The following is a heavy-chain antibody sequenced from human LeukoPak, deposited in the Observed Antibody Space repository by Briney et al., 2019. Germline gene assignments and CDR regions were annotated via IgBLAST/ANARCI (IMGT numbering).Heavy chain of an antibody. J-gene: IGHJ4*02. CDR3: AKANAYYPSCSDY. CDR2: ISGSGGST. V-gene: IGHV3-23*01. D-gene: IGHD2-2*01. CDR1: GFTFSSYA. Sequence: GGSLRLSCAASGFTFSSYAMSWVRQAPGKGLEWVSAISGSGGSTSYADSVKGRFTISRDNSKNTLYLQMNSLRAEDTAVYYCAKANAYYPSCSDYWGQGTLVTVSS.